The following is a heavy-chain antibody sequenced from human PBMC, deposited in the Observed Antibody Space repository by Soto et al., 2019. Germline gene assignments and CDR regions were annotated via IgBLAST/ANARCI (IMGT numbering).Heavy chain of an antibody. J-gene: IGHJ4*02. V-gene: IGHV3-49*04. CDR3: SRDYSGYDAPGGY. D-gene: IGHD5-12*01. Sequence: GGSLRLSCSTSGFNFGDYTMSWVRQAPGKGLEWNCFIRGKAYGGTTEYAASVSGRFTISRDDSKSIAYLQMNSLRSEDTAVYYCSRDYSGYDAPGGYWGQGTLVTVPS. CDR2: IRGKAYGGTT. CDR1: GFNFGDYT.